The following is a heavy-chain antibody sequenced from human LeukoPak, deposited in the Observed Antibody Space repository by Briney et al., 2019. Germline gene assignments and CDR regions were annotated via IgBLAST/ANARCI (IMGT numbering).Heavy chain of an antibody. CDR2: ISAYNGNT. CDR1: GYTFTTYG. D-gene: IGHD3-22*01. CDR3: ARGLPPRRNYDSRGYYSSYFDY. V-gene: IGHV1-18*01. Sequence: ASVKVSCKASGYTFTTYGISWVRQAPGQGLEWMGWISAYNGNTKYAQKFQGRVTLTTDTSTSTAYMELRSLRSDDTAVYYCARGLPPRRNYDSRGYYSSYFDYWDQGTLVTVS. J-gene: IGHJ4*02.